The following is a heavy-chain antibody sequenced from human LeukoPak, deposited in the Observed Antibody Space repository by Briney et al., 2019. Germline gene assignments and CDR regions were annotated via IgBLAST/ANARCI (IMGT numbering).Heavy chain of an antibody. Sequence: SETLSLTCTVSGGSISSYYWSWIRQPAGKGLEWIGRIYTSGSTNYNPSLKSRVTISVDTSKNQFSLKLSSVTAADTAVYYCARMMATSYYYYYYMDVWGKGTTVIVSS. V-gene: IGHV4-4*07. CDR1: GGSISSYY. D-gene: IGHD5-24*01. J-gene: IGHJ6*03. CDR3: ARMMATSYYYYYYMDV. CDR2: IYTSGST.